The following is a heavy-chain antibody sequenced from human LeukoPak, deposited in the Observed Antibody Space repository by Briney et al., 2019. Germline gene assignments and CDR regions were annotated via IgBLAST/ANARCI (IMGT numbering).Heavy chain of an antibody. D-gene: IGHD2-2*01. Sequence: GGSLRLSCAASGFTFSSYAMSWVRQAPGKGLEWVSAISGSGGSTYYADSVKGRFTISRDNSKNTLYLQMNSLRAEDTAVYYCARDLSDIVVVPAAPRYWGQGTLVTVSS. CDR1: GFTFSSYA. CDR2: ISGSGGST. CDR3: ARDLSDIVVVPAAPRY. J-gene: IGHJ4*02. V-gene: IGHV3-23*01.